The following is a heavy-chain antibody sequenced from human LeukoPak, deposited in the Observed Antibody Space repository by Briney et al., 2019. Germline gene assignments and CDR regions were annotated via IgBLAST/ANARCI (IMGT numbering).Heavy chain of an antibody. CDR3: ARHGTGTGYPLDL. V-gene: IGHV4-59*08. CDR2: GHYSGTT. Sequence: SETLSLTCTVSGVSINSHYWSWIRQSPGKGLEWIAYGHYSGTTNYNPSLKSRVTISVDTSKNQFSLKLTSVSAADTAMYYCARHGTGTGYPLDLWGLRTLDPVSS. D-gene: IGHD3/OR15-3a*01. J-gene: IGHJ4*02. CDR1: GVSINSHY.